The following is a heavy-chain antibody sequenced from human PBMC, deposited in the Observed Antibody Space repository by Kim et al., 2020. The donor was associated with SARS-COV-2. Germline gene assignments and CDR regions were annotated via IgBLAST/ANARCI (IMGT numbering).Heavy chain of an antibody. CDR3: AKDNYFGSGSLDGSPDY. J-gene: IGHJ4*02. D-gene: IGHD3-10*01. V-gene: IGHV3-9*01. Sequence: SVKGRFTISRDNAKNSLFLQMNSLRAEDTALYYCAKDNYFGSGSLDGSPDYWGQGTLVIVSS.